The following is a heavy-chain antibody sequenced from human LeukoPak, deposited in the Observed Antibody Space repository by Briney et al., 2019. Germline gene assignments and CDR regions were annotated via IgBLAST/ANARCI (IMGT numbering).Heavy chain of an antibody. CDR3: ATSARTYIGSSLDY. CDR2: ISGDASIT. D-gene: IGHD2-15*01. CDR1: GFTFSSYW. Sequence: PGGSLRLSCAASGFTFSSYWMHWVRQAPGKGQVWVSRISGDASITSYADPVKGRFTISRDNAKNTLYLQMNSLRAEDTALYYCATSARTYIGSSLDYWGQGTLVTVSS. V-gene: IGHV3-74*01. J-gene: IGHJ4*02.